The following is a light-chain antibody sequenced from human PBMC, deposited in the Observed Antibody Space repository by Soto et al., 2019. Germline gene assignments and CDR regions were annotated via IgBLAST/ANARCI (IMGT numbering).Light chain of an antibody. CDR2: DAS. CDR3: QQYNSYSVT. J-gene: IGKJ1*01. V-gene: IGKV1-5*01. Sequence: DIQMTQSPSTLSASVGDRVTITCRASQSISSWLAWYQQKPGKAXKLLIYDASSLESGVPSRFSGSGSGTXFTLTISSLQPDDFATYYCQQYNSYSVTFGKGTKVDIK. CDR1: QSISSW.